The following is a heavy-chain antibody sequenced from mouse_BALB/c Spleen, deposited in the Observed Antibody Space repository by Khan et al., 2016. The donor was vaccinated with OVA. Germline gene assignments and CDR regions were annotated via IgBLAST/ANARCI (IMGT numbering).Heavy chain of an antibody. CDR1: GFTFRSYT. CDR3: TASY. Sequence: VELVESGGDLVKPGGSLKLSCAASGFTFRSYTMSWVRQTPEKRLEWVATITSGGSYPYYPDSVKGRFTISRDNAKNTLYLQMSSLKSEDTAMYYCTASYWGQGTLVTVSA. V-gene: IGHV5-6-4*01. J-gene: IGHJ3*01. CDR2: ITSGGSYP.